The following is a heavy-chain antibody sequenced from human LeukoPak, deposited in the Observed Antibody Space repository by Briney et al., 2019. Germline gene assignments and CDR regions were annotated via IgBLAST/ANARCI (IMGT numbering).Heavy chain of an antibody. CDR3: ARHGHYDFWSGYLDEYYFDY. CDR2: IYYSGST. Sequence: SETLSLTCTVSGGSISSYYWSWIRQPPGKGLEWIGYIYYSGSTNYNPSLKSRVTISVDTSKNQFSLKLSSVTAADTAVYYCARHGHYDFWSGYLDEYYFDYWGQGTLVTVSS. J-gene: IGHJ4*02. V-gene: IGHV4-59*08. CDR1: GGSISSYY. D-gene: IGHD3-3*01.